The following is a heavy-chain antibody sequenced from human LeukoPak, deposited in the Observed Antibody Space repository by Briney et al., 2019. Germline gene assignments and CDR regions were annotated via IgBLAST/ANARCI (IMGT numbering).Heavy chain of an antibody. Sequence: PAGSLRLSCAASGFTFSSTWMHWVRQVPGKELVWVARIESDGRRTTYAESVKGRFTISRDNAKNTLYLEMNSLRVEDTAVYYCARTYSSGWYGSGEQDDYWGQGTLVTVSS. V-gene: IGHV3-74*03. J-gene: IGHJ4*02. CDR2: IESDGRRT. D-gene: IGHD6-19*01. CDR1: GFTFSSTW. CDR3: ARTYSSGWYGSGEQDDY.